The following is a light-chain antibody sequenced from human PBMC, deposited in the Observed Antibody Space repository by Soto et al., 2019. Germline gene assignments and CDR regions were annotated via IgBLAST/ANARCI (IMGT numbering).Light chain of an antibody. CDR3: QQYYSSWT. V-gene: IGKV4-1*01. Sequence: DIVMTQSPDSLAVSLGERAAINCKSSQSVLHSSNNKNYLAWYQQKPRQPPKLLIYWASTRESGVPDRFSGSGSGKDFTLTISSLQAEDGAVYYCQQYYSSWTFGQGTKVEIK. CDR1: QSVLHSSNNKNY. CDR2: WAS. J-gene: IGKJ1*01.